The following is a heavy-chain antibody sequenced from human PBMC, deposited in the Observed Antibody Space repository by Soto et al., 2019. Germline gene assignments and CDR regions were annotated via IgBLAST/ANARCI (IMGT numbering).Heavy chain of an antibody. D-gene: IGHD3-16*01. CDR3: ARGTTTYAFSAMDV. CDR2: ISYDGDNK. Sequence: QVQLVESGGGVVQPGRSLRLSCAASGFTFSYHALNWVRQAPGKGLEWVAVISYDGDNKYIAESVKGRFTISRDNSKNTVSLHMNSLRAEDTAMYFCARGTTTYAFSAMDVWGQGTTVTVSS. V-gene: IGHV3-30-3*01. J-gene: IGHJ6*02. CDR1: GFTFSYHA.